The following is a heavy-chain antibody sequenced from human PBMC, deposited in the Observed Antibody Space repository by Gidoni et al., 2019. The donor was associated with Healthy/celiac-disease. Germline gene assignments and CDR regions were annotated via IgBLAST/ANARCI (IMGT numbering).Heavy chain of an antibody. V-gene: IGHV3-23*01. CDR3: AKDGGGTYYYDSSGYYNFDY. D-gene: IGHD3-22*01. CDR1: GFTFSSYA. Sequence: EVQLLESGGGLVQPGGSLRLSCAASGFTFSSYAMSWVRQAPGKGLEWVSAISGSGGSTYYADSVKGRFTISRDNSKNTLYLQMNSLRAEDTAVYYCAKDGGGTYYYDSSGYYNFDYWGQGTLVTVSS. J-gene: IGHJ4*02. CDR2: ISGSGGST.